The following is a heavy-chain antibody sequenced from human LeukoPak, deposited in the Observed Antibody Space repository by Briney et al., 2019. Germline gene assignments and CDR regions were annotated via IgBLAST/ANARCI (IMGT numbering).Heavy chain of an antibody. V-gene: IGHV3-11*04. CDR2: ISSSGSTI. CDR1: GFTFSDYY. D-gene: IGHD2-21*02. CDR3: ARRPYCGGDCYSLDAFDI. Sequence: GGSLRLSCAASGFTFSDYYMSWIRQAPGKGLERVSYISSSGSTIYYADSVKGRFTISRDNAKNSLYLQMNSLRAEDSAVYYCARRPYCGGDCYSLDAFDIWGQGTMVTVSS. J-gene: IGHJ3*02.